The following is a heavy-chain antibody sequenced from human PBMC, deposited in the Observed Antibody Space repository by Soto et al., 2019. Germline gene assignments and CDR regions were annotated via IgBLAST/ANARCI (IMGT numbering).Heavy chain of an antibody. D-gene: IGHD2-15*01. J-gene: IGHJ5*02. Sequence: SVKVSCKASGGTFSSYTISWVRQAPGQGLEWMGRIIPILGIANYAQKFQGRVTITADKSTSTAYMELSSLRSEDTAVYYCALQRLYCSGGSCYSGQATAFDPWGQGTLVTVSS. CDR1: GGTFSSYT. V-gene: IGHV1-69*02. CDR2: IIPILGIA. CDR3: ALQRLYCSGGSCYSGQATAFDP.